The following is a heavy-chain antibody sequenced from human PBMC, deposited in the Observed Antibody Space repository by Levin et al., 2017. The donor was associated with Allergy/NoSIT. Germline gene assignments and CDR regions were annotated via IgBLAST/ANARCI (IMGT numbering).Heavy chain of an antibody. CDR3: AKTYYDYVWGSYRYTDNAFDI. D-gene: IGHD3-16*02. V-gene: IGHV1-69*02. CDR1: GGTFSSYT. CDR2: IIPILGIA. Sequence: KISCKASGGTFSSYTISWVRQAPGQGLEWMGRIIPILGIANYAQKFQGRVTITADKSTSTAYMELSSLRSEDTAVYYCAKTYYDYVWGSYRYTDNAFDIWGQGTMVTVSS. J-gene: IGHJ3*02.